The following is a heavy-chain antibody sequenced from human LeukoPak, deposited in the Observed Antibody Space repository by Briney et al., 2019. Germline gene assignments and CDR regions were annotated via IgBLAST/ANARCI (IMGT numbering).Heavy chain of an antibody. CDR2: IYSGGST. CDR3: ARAYYYDSSGLSGDAFDI. J-gene: IGHJ3*02. Sequence: PGGSLRLSCAASGFTVSSNYMSWVRQAPGKGLEWVSVIYSGGSTYYADSVKGRFTISRDNSKNTLYLQMNSLRAEDTAVYYCARAYYYDSSGLSGDAFDIWGQGTMVTVSS. D-gene: IGHD3-22*01. V-gene: IGHV3-53*01. CDR1: GFTVSSNY.